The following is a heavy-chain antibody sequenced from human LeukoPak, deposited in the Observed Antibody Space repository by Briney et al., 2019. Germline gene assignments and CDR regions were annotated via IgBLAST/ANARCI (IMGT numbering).Heavy chain of an antibody. CDR1: GYSFTSYW. J-gene: IGHJ5*02. D-gene: IGHD3-3*01. V-gene: IGHV5-51*01. CDR2: IYPGDSDT. Sequence: GESLKISCKGSGYSFTSYWIGWVRQMPGKGLEWMGIIYPGDSDTRYSPSFQGQVTISADKSISTAYLQWSRLKASDTAMYYCSRRFDFWSGSPRTYNWFDPWGQGTLVTVSS. CDR3: SRRFDFWSGSPRTYNWFDP.